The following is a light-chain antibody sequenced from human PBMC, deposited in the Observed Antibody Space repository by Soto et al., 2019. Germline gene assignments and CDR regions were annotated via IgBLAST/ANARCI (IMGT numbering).Light chain of an antibody. CDR3: RSFTGTSSLPYV. CDR1: SSDVGGYNF. J-gene: IGLJ1*01. CDR2: EVN. V-gene: IGLV2-14*01. Sequence: QSALTQPASVSGSPGQSITISCTGTSSDVGGYNFVSWYQHHPGKAPKLMIYEVNNRPSGVSNRFSASKSGNTASLTISGLQPEDEADYYCRSFTGTSSLPYVFGAGTKLTVL.